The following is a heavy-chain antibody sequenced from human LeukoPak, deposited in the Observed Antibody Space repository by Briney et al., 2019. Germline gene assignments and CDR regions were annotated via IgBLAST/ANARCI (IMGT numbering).Heavy chain of an antibody. CDR1: GFTFSSYA. V-gene: IGHV3-30*02. J-gene: IGHJ4*02. Sequence: GGSLRLSCAASGFTFSSYAMHWVRQAPGKGLEWVAVIWYGGSNKYYADSVKGRFTISRDNSKNTLYLQMNSLRAEDTAVYYCAKTGGRGTVSSYYFDYWGQGTLVTVSS. D-gene: IGHD3-16*01. CDR2: IWYGGSNK. CDR3: AKTGGRGTVSSYYFDY.